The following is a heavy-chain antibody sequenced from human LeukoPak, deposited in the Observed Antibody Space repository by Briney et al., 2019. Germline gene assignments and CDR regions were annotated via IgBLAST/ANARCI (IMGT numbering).Heavy chain of an antibody. CDR1: GYTFTNYE. V-gene: IGHV1-8*01. CDR3: ARGGIGSSGSLRTLDL. CDR2: MNPNNGFT. J-gene: IGHJ5*02. D-gene: IGHD3-22*01. Sequence: GASVKVSCKASGYTFTNYEVNWVRQATGHGLEWMGRMNPNNGFTGYAQKFRGRVTMTRDTSINTAYMELSSLRSEDTAVYYCARGGIGSSGSLRTLDLWGQGTLVTVSS.